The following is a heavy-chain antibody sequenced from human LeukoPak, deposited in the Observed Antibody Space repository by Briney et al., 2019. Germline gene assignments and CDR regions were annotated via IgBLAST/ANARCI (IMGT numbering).Heavy chain of an antibody. Sequence: ASVKVSCKASGYTSTSYAMNWVRQAPGQGLEWMGWINTNTGNPTYAQGFTGRFVFSLDTSVSTAYLQISSLKAEDTAVYYCARASYYYDSSGYFWGFYYYYYMDVWGKGTTVTVSS. V-gene: IGHV7-4-1*02. J-gene: IGHJ6*03. D-gene: IGHD3-22*01. CDR1: GYTSTSYA. CDR3: ARASYYYDSSGYFWGFYYYYYMDV. CDR2: INTNTGNP.